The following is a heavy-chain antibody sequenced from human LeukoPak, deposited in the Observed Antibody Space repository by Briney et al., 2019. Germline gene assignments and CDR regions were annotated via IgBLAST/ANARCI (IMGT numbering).Heavy chain of an antibody. CDR2: LLHDGSEK. CDR3: ARDLGGYGYYGMDV. Sequence: GGSLRLSCAASGFTLSGFAMHWVRQAPGKGLEWVAVLLHDGSEKYYSDSVKGRFTISRDTSKNMVYLQMNSLRAEETAVYYCARDLGGYGYYGMDVWGQGTTVTVSS. CDR1: GFTLSGFA. J-gene: IGHJ6*02. D-gene: IGHD3-22*01. V-gene: IGHV3-30-3*01.